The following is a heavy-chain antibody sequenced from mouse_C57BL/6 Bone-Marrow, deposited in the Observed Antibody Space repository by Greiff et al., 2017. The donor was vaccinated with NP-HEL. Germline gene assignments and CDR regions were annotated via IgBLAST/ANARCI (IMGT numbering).Heavy chain of an antibody. J-gene: IGHJ3*01. CDR2: IRNKANNNST. CDR1: GFTFSDAW. D-gene: IGHD1-1*01. Sequence: EVQLLQSGGGLVQPGGSMKLSCAASGFTFSDAWMDWVRQSPEKGLEWVAEIRNKANNNSTYYAESVKGRFTISRDDSKISVYLLMNSLCAAVNGSYSCTPYYGSSPFAYWGQGTLVTVSA. V-gene: IGHV6-6*01. CDR3: TPYYGSSPFAY.